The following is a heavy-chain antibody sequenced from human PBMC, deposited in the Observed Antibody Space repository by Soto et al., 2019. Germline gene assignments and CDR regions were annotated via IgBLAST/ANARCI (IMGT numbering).Heavy chain of an antibody. Sequence: EVQFVESGGDMVQPGRSLKLSCVGSGYRFDDYSMHWVRQAPGKGLEWVSGISWNGNFTGYADSVKGRFTISRDNAKNSIVLQMRSLSLEDTALYYCVGGSWFDWGQGTLVTVSS. J-gene: IGHJ4*02. D-gene: IGHD2-15*01. CDR3: VGGSWFD. CDR2: ISWNGNFT. V-gene: IGHV3-9*01. CDR1: GYRFDDYS.